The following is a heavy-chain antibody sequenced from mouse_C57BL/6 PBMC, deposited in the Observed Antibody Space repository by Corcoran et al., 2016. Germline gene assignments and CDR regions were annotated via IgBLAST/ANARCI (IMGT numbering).Heavy chain of an antibody. D-gene: IGHD2-5*01. CDR2: IYPGSGST. CDR1: GYTFASYW. Sequence: QVHLQQPGAELVKPGASVKMSCTASGYTFASYWVTWVKQRPGQGLEWIGDIYPGSGSTNYNEKFKSKATLTVDTSSSTAYMQLSSLTSEDSAVYYCARDSNYPYYFDYWGQGTTLTVSS. V-gene: IGHV1-55*01. J-gene: IGHJ2*01. CDR3: ARDSNYPYYFDY.